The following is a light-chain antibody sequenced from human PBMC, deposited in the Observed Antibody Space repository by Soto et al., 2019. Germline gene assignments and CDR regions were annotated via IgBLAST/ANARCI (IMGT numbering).Light chain of an antibody. Sequence: QSAMTQPPSVSAAPGQKVTISCSGSSSNIGGNSVSWYQQLPGTAPKLLIYDDNKRPSGIPDRFSGSKSGTSATLGITGFQTGDEADYYCGSCYSSLSASVFGTGTKVTVL. CDR3: GSCYSSLSASV. J-gene: IGLJ1*01. V-gene: IGLV1-51*01. CDR2: DDN. CDR1: SSNIGGNS.